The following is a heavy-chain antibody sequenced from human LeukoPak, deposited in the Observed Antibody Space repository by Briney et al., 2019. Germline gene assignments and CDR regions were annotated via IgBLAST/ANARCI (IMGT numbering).Heavy chain of an antibody. CDR1: GFTFSSYG. J-gene: IGHJ4*02. CDR3: AKERAPKYGSGAY. CDR2: IWYDGSNK. D-gene: IGHD3-10*01. V-gene: IGHV3-33*06. Sequence: GRSLRLSCAASGFTFSSYGMHWVRQAPGKGLEWVAVIWYDGSNKYYADSVKGRFTISRDNSKNTLYLQMNSLRAEDTAVYYCAKERAPKYGSGAYWGQGTLVTVSS.